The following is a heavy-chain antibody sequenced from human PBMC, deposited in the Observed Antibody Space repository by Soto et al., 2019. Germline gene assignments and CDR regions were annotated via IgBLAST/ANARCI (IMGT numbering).Heavy chain of an antibody. CDR1: GFTVSSNY. J-gene: IGHJ4*02. Sequence: EVQLVESGGGLVQPGGSLRLSCAASGFTVSSNYMSWVRQAPGKGLEWVSVIYSGGSTYYADSVKGRFTISRDNSKNKLSLLLHSLRAEDSAVYYCARARDSSSWQYYFDYWGQGTLVTVSS. D-gene: IGHD6-13*01. V-gene: IGHV3-66*01. CDR3: ARARDSSSWQYYFDY. CDR2: IYSGGST.